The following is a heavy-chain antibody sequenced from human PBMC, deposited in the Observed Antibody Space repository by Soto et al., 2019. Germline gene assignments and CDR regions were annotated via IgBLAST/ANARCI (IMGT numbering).Heavy chain of an antibody. CDR3: AREDYGDFASWFDP. D-gene: IGHD4-17*01. V-gene: IGHV3-21*01. Sequence: GGSLRLSCAASGFTFSSYSMNWVRQAPGKGLEWVSSISSSSSYIYYADSVKGRFTISRDNAKNSLYLQMNSLRAEDTAVYYCAREDYGDFASWFDPWGQGTLVTVSS. J-gene: IGHJ5*02. CDR1: GFTFSSYS. CDR2: ISSSSSYI.